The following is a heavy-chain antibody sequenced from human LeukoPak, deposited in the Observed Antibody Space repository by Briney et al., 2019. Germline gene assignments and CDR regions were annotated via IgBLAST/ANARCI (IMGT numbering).Heavy chain of an antibody. CDR2: ISAYNGNT. V-gene: IGHV1-18*01. Sequence: ASVKVSCKASGYTFTSYGISWVRQAPGQGLEWMGWISAYNGNTNYAQKLQGRVTMTTDTSTSTAYMELRSLRSDDTAVYYCAREKPVKGYYYSYGMDVWGQGTTVTVSS. J-gene: IGHJ6*02. D-gene: IGHD3-16*02. CDR1: GYTFTSYG. CDR3: AREKPVKGYYYSYGMDV.